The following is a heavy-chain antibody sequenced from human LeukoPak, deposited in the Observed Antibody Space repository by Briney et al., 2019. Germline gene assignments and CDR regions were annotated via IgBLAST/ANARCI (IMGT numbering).Heavy chain of an antibody. D-gene: IGHD6-13*01. CDR3: ARDSGIAAAGRRMGYYYYYGMDV. Sequence: GASVKVSCKASGYTFTSYGISWVRQAPGQGLEWMGWISAYNGKTNYAQKLQGRVTMTTDTSTSTAYMELRSLRSDDTAVYYCARDSGIAAAGRRMGYYYYYGMDVWGQGSTVTVSS. CDR1: GYTFTSYG. CDR2: ISAYNGKT. J-gene: IGHJ6*02. V-gene: IGHV1-18*01.